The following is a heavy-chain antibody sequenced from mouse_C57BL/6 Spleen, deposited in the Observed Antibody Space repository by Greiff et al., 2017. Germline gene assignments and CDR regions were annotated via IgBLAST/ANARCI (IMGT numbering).Heavy chain of an antibody. CDR2: IYPSDSDT. Sequence: QVQLQQPGAELVKPGASVKMSCKASGYTFTSYWMNWVKQRPGQGLEWIGRIYPSDSDTNYNQKFKGKATLTVDKSSSTAYMQLSSLTSEDSAVYYCANIDYDYDDGWGTGTTVTVSS. J-gene: IGHJ1*03. D-gene: IGHD2-4*01. CDR3: ANIDYDYDDG. CDR1: GYTFTSYW. V-gene: IGHV1-74*01.